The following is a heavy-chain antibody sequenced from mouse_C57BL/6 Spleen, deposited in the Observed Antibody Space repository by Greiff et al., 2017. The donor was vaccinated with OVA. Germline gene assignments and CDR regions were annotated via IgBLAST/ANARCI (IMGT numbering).Heavy chain of an antibody. CDR1: GYTFTSYW. V-gene: IGHV1-53*01. D-gene: IGHD1-1*01. CDR3: ARSSVYYYGSSYYFDY. Sequence: QVQLQQPGTELVKPGASVKLSCKASGYTFTSYWMHWVKQRPGQGLEWIGNINPSNGGTNYNEKFKSKATLTVEQSSSTAYMQLSSLTSEDSAVYYCARSSVYYYGSSYYFDYWGQGTTLTVSS. J-gene: IGHJ2*01. CDR2: INPSNGGT.